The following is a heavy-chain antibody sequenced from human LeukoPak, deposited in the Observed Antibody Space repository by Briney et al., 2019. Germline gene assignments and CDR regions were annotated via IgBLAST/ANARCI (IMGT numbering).Heavy chain of an antibody. CDR1: GFTFNSYS. CDR3: AKNYYDSSGLFDY. D-gene: IGHD3-22*01. J-gene: IGHJ4*02. Sequence: GGSLRLSCAASGFTFNSYSMNWVRQAPGKGLEWVSSISSSSSYIYYADSVKGRFTISRDNAKNSLRLQMNSLRAEDTAVYYCAKNYYDSSGLFDYWGQGTLVIVSS. V-gene: IGHV3-21*01. CDR2: ISSSSSYI.